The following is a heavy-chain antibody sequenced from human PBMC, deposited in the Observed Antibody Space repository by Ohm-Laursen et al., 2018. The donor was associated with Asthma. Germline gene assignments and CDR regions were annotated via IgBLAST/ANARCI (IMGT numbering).Heavy chain of an antibody. CDR3: ARFGRDYRSHGMDV. CDR2: IKEDGSEE. CDR1: GLTFSSYW. D-gene: IGHD4-11*01. J-gene: IGHJ6*02. Sequence: SLRLSCAAFGLTFSSYWMTWVRQAPGKGPEWVAHIKEDGSEESYLASVKGRFTISRDNAKNSLSLQMNSLRAEDTAVYYCARFGRDYRSHGMDVWGQGTTVTVSS. V-gene: IGHV3-7*05.